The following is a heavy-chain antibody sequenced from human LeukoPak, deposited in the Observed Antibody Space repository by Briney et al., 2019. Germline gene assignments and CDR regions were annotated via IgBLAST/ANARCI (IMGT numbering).Heavy chain of an antibody. J-gene: IGHJ4*02. CDR3: TREAVWLQEY. V-gene: IGHV1-46*01. CDR2: INPSNGDT. Sequence: ASVKVSCKASGYTFTPYFMHWVRQAPGQGLEWVGIINPSNGDTSYAQRFRGRVTMTRDTSTSTVYMEVSSLTSADTAVYHCTREAVWLQEYWGQGTLVTVSS. D-gene: IGHD2/OR15-2a*01. CDR1: GYTFTPYF.